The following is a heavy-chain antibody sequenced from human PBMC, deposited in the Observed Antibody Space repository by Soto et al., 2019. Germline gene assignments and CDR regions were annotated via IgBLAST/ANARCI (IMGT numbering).Heavy chain of an antibody. CDR2: ITGGSRTI. D-gene: IGHD1-26*01. J-gene: IGHJ4*02. Sequence: EVQLVASGGGLVQPGGSLRLSCAASGFTFSTFTMNWVRQAPGTGLEWLSYITGGSRTIDYADSVKGRFTVSRDNAKNSLYLQMNSLRDEDTAVYYCARERGGSYNDYWGQGTLATVSS. CDR3: ARERGGSYNDY. V-gene: IGHV3-48*02. CDR1: GFTFSTFT.